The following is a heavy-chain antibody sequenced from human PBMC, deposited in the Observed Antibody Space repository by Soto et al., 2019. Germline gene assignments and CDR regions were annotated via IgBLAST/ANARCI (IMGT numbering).Heavy chain of an antibody. J-gene: IGHJ5*02. CDR3: TSEREYNWNTNWFGP. D-gene: IGHD1-20*01. CDR2: INAGNGNT. Sequence: GASVKVSCKASGYTFTSYAMHWVRQAPGQRLEWMGWINAGNGNTKYSQKFQGRVTITRDTSASTAYMELSSLRSEDTAVYYCTSEREYNWNTNWFGPWGQGTLVTV. CDR1: GYTFTSYA. V-gene: IGHV1-3*01.